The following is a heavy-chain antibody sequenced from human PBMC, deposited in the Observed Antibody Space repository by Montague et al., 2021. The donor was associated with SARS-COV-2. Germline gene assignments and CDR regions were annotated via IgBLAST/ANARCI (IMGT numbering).Heavy chain of an antibody. J-gene: IGHJ5*02. Sequence: SETLSLTCTVSGGSISSSSYYWGWLRQPPGKGLEWIGSIYYSGSTYYNPSLKSRVTISVDTSKNQFSLKLSSVTAADTAVYYCARTYYYGSVVWFDPWGQGTLVTVSP. D-gene: IGHD3-10*01. CDR2: IYYSGST. V-gene: IGHV4-39*01. CDR3: ARTYYYGSVVWFDP. CDR1: GGSISSSSYY.